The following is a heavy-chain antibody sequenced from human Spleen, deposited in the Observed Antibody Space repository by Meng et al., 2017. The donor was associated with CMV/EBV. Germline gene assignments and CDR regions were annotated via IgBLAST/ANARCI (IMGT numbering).Heavy chain of an antibody. D-gene: IGHD6-13*01. CDR2: IYSGGSA. CDR1: GFTVSSYY. Sequence: GGSLRLSCAASGFTVSSYYMTWVRQAPGKGLEWVSLIYSGGSAYYAVSVKGRFTISRDNSKNMLYLQMNSLRDEDTAVYYCAKGGGSSWYSSSFDYWGQGTLVTVSS. CDR3: AKGGGSSWYSSSFDY. V-gene: IGHV3-66*02. J-gene: IGHJ4*02.